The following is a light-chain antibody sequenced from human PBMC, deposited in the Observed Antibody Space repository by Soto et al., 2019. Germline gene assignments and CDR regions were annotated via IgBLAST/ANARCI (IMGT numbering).Light chain of an antibody. CDR1: STDFVSYN. CDR3: AAWDDSLNGYV. CDR2: SNN. V-gene: IGLV1-44*01. Sequence: QSVLTQPPSVSGSPGQSVTISCTGTSTDFVSYNRVSWYQQPPDTAPKLLIYSNNQRPSGVPDRFSGSKSGTSASLAISGLQSEDEADYYCAAWDDSLNGYVFGTGTKVTVL. J-gene: IGLJ1*01.